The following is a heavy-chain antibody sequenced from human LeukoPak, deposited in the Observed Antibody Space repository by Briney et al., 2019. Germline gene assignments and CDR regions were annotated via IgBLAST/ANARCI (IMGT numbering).Heavy chain of an antibody. J-gene: IGHJ4*02. CDR3: AKDTYQLPWGPDY. D-gene: IGHD2-2*01. CDR1: GFTFSSYW. CDR2: MKQDGSEI. Sequence: PGGSLRLSCTGSGFTFSSYWMTWVRQASGKGLEWVANMKQDGSEINYVDSVKGRFTISRDNAKNSLYLQMNSLRAEDTAVYYCAKDTYQLPWGPDYWGQGTLVTVSS. V-gene: IGHV3-7*01.